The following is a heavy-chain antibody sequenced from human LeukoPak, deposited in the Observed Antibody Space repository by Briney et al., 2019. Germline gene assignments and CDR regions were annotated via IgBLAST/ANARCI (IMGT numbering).Heavy chain of an antibody. J-gene: IGHJ4*02. CDR1: GGSISGYY. Sequence: SETLSLTCTVSGGSISGYYWSWIRQPAGKGLEWIGRIYSSGSSNYNPSLKSRVTMSVDTSRKQFSLKLSSVTAADTAVYFCARERYNTGWYSDYWGQGTLVTVSS. CDR2: IYSSGSS. V-gene: IGHV4-4*07. D-gene: IGHD6-19*01. CDR3: ARERYNTGWYSDY.